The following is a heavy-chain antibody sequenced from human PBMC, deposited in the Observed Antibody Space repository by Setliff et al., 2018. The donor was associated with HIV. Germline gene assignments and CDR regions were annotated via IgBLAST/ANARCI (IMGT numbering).Heavy chain of an antibody. V-gene: IGHV3-74*01. D-gene: IGHD1-1*01. CDR2: INYDGTGT. CDR3: AREAYRLPWIDN. Sequence: PGGSLRLSCTTSGFPFSRDWIHWVRQAPGKGLVWVSRINYDGTGTTYADSVKGRFTISRDDAKNTLYLQINSLSAEDTAVYYCAREAYRLPWIDNWGQGTLVTVSS. CDR1: GFPFSRDW. J-gene: IGHJ4*02.